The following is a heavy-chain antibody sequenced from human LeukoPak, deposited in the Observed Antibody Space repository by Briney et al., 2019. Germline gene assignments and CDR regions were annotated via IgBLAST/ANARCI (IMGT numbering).Heavy chain of an antibody. D-gene: IGHD5-18*01. CDR2: INPNSGGT. CDR1: GYTFTGYY. Sequence: GASVKVSCKASGYTFTGYYMHWVRQAPGQGLEWMGWINPNSGGTNYAQKFQGRVTMTRDTSISTAYMELSRLRSDDTAVYYCARKVDTAMVTQPPINWFDPWGQGTLVTVSS. CDR3: ARKVDTAMVTQPPINWFDP. V-gene: IGHV1-2*02. J-gene: IGHJ5*02.